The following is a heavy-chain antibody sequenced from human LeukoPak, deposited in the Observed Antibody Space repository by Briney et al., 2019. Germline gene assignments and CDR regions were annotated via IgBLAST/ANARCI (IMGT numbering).Heavy chain of an antibody. J-gene: IGHJ6*03. Sequence: GGSLRLSCTASGFTFSSYTLNWVRQAPGKGLEWVSSITSAGIDIHYADSVKGRFTISRDNAKNSLYLQLNSLRAEDTAVYYCARGQRGYSYGYYYYYMDVWGKGTTVTVSS. V-gene: IGHV3-21*01. CDR2: ITSAGIDI. CDR3: ARGQRGYSYGYYYYYMDV. D-gene: IGHD5-18*01. CDR1: GFTFSSYT.